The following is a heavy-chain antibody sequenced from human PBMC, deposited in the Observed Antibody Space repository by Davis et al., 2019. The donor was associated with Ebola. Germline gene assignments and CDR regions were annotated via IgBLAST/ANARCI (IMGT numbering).Heavy chain of an antibody. D-gene: IGHD6-13*01. Sequence: PGGSLRLSCAASGIPFTTYTMNWVRQAPGKGLEWVANIKQDGSEKYYVDSVKGRFTISRDNSKNTLYLQMNSLRAEDTAVYYCAKENIVAVVPFDYWGQGTLVTVSS. V-gene: IGHV3-7*01. CDR3: AKENIVAVVPFDY. J-gene: IGHJ4*02. CDR2: IKQDGSEK. CDR1: GIPFTTYT.